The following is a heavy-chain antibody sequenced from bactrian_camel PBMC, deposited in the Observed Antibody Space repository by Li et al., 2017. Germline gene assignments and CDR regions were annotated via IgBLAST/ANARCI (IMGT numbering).Heavy chain of an antibody. CDR2: INSGGEAT. D-gene: IGHD3*01. V-gene: IGHV3S40*01. J-gene: IGHJ6*01. CDR1: GFTFSIHG. Sequence: VQLVESGGGLVQPGESLRLSCVASGFTFSIHGMSWVRQAPGKGLEWVSSINSGGEATSYGRFTISRDNAENTLYLQIDSVQTQDTAVYYCATDCGLGLSFGCWGQGTQVTVS. CDR3: ATDCGLGLSFGC.